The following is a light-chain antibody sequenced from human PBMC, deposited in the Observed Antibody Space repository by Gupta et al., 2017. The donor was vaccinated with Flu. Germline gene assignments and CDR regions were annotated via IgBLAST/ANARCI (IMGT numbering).Light chain of an antibody. CDR2: DTS. CDR1: QSVSSH. J-gene: IGKJ3*01. V-gene: IGKV3-15*01. Sequence: ENVLTQSPAALSVSPGERATVSCRASQSVSSHLAWYQQKPGQAPSLLIYDTSTRATGIPARFSGSGSGTEFTLTISSLQSEDFAVYYCQQDNSWPFTFGHGTKVEIK. CDR3: QQDNSWPFT.